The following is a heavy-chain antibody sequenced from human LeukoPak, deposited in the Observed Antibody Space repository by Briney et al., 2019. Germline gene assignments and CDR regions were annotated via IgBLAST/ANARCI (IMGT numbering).Heavy chain of an antibody. D-gene: IGHD6-19*01. CDR3: AKDRDRTQWLGSFDY. Sequence: GGSLRLSCAASGFTFSSYAMSWVRQAPGKGLEWVSAISGSGGSTYYADSVKGRFTISRDNSKNTLYLQMNSLRAEDTAVYYCAKDRDRTQWLGSFDYWGQGTLVTVSS. V-gene: IGHV3-23*01. CDR1: GFTFSSYA. J-gene: IGHJ4*02. CDR2: ISGSGGST.